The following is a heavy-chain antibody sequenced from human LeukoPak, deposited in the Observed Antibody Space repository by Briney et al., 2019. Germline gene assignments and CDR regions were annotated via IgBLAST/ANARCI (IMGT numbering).Heavy chain of an antibody. J-gene: IGHJ4*02. CDR1: GYSYTSYW. CDR2: IYPGDSDA. V-gene: IGHV5-51*01. D-gene: IGHD2-2*01. Sequence: GESLKISCKGSGYSYTSYWIAWARQMPGKGLEWMGIIYPGDSDARYNPSFEGHITISVDKSRSTAYLQWSSLKASDTAMYYCARMGYCSSTSCYGPDYWGQGTLVTVSS. CDR3: ARMGYCSSTSCYGPDY.